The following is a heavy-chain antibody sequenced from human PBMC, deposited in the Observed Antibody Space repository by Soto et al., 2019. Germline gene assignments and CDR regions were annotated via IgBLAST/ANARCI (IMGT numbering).Heavy chain of an antibody. CDR3: ARVPVGATGRFDY. CDR1: GSTFSNFA. J-gene: IGHJ4*02. CDR2: ISGSGGST. V-gene: IGHV3-23*01. Sequence: GGSLRLSCAASGSTFSNFAMSWVRQAPGKGLAWVSAISGSGGSTYYADSVKGRFTISRDNSKNTLYLQMNSLRAEDTALYFCARVPVGATGRFDYWGQGTLVTVSS. D-gene: IGHD1-26*01.